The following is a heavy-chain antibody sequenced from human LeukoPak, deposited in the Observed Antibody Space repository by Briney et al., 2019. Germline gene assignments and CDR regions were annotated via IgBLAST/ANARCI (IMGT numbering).Heavy chain of an antibody. Sequence: SETLSLTCTVSGGSISGYYWSWIRQPPGKGLEWIGEINHSGSTNYNPSLKSRVTISVDTSKNQFSLKLSSVTAADTAVYYCARESEESIVGPTGIDYWGQGTLVTVSS. V-gene: IGHV4-34*01. CDR2: INHSGST. D-gene: IGHD1-26*01. CDR1: GGSISGYY. CDR3: ARESEESIVGPTGIDY. J-gene: IGHJ4*02.